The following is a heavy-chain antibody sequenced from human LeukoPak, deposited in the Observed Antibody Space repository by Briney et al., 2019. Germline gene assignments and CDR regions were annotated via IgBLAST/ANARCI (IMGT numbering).Heavy chain of an antibody. Sequence: GGSLRLSCAASGFTFSRYAMHWVRQAPGKGLEWVAVISHDGSDKYYADSVKGRITISRDNSKNTLYLQMNSLRAEDTAVYYCARADGSYYDLYWFDPWGQGTLVTVSS. CDR2: ISHDGSDK. V-gene: IGHV3-30*03. D-gene: IGHD1-26*01. J-gene: IGHJ5*02. CDR1: GFTFSRYA. CDR3: ARADGSYYDLYWFDP.